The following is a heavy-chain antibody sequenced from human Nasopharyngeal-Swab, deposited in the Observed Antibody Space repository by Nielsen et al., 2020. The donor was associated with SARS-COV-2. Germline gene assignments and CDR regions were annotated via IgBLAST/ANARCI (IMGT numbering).Heavy chain of an antibody. CDR2: ISYDGSNK. CDR1: GFTFSSYA. D-gene: IGHD3-16*02. Sequence: GESLKISCAAPGFTFSSYAMHWVRQAPGKGLEWVAVISYDGSNKYYADSVKGRFTISRDNSKNTLYLQMNSLRAEDTAVYYCARDPMIWGSYRLHAFDIWGQGTMVTVSS. V-gene: IGHV3-30-3*01. CDR3: ARDPMIWGSYRLHAFDI. J-gene: IGHJ3*02.